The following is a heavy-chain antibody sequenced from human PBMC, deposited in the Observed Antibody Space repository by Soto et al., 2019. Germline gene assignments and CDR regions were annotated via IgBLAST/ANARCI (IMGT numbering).Heavy chain of an antibody. CDR3: ARRQSSSWYGL. J-gene: IGHJ4*02. V-gene: IGHV4-39*01. CDR2: IFYSGST. D-gene: IGHD6-13*01. CDR1: GGSISSSSYY. Sequence: SETLSLTCTVSGGSISSSSYYWGWIRQPPGKGLEWIGSIFYSGSTYYNPSLKSRVTISVDTSKNQFSLKLGSVTAADTAVYYCARRQSSSWYGLWGQGTLVTVSS.